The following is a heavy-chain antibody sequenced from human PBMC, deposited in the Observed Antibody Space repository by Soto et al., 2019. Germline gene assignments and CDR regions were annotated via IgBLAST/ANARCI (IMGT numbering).Heavy chain of an antibody. Sequence: SETLSLTCTVSGGSISSYYWSWIRQPPGKGLEWIGYIYYSGSTNYNPSLKSRVTISVDTSKNQFSLKLSSVTAADTAVYYCARLPYDYIWGSADDYWGQGTLVTVSS. CDR2: IYYSGST. J-gene: IGHJ4*02. CDR3: ARLPYDYIWGSADDY. D-gene: IGHD3-16*01. CDR1: GGSISSYY. V-gene: IGHV4-59*08.